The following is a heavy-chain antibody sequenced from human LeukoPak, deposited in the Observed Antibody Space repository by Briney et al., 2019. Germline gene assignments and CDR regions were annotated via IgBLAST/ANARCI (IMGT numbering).Heavy chain of an antibody. CDR3: ARGTAEPDY. CDR1: GYNFNGNG. Sequence: ASVKVSCKTSGYNFNGNGMNWVRQAPGQGLEWMGWINTHTGNPTYAQDFTGRFVFSLDTSVSTAYLHISSLKAEDTAVYCCARGTAEPDYWGQGTLVTVSS. D-gene: IGHD5-18*01. V-gene: IGHV7-4-1*02. CDR2: INTHTGNP. J-gene: IGHJ4*02.